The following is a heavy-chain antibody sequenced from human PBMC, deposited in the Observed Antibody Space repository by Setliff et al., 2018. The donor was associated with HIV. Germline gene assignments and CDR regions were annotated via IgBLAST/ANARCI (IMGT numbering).Heavy chain of an antibody. CDR2: IIPICGTA. CDR3: AIDPGADGYTSGYAFDI. V-gene: IGHV1-69*13. CDR1: GGTFSTFD. J-gene: IGHJ4*03. D-gene: IGHD3-16*01. Sequence: SVKVSCKTSGGTFSTFDISWVRQAPGQGLEWMGGIIPICGTANYAQNFQGRVTMTADESTTTAYMELSSLRTEDTAVYYCAIDPGADGYTSGYAFDIWGQGTMVTVSS.